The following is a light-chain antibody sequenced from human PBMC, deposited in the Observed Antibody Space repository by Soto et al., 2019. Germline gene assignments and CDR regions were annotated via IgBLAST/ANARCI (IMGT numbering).Light chain of an antibody. CDR2: GAS. J-gene: IGKJ5*01. V-gene: IGKV3-15*01. CDR3: QQYNIWSSIT. CDR1: QSISSQ. Sequence: EIVMTQSPATLSVSPGTRATLSCRASQSISSQVGWYQQKPGQAPSLLIYGASTRATGVPPRFSGSGSGTEFTLTISSLQSEDFAVYYCQQYNIWSSITFGQGTRLEIK.